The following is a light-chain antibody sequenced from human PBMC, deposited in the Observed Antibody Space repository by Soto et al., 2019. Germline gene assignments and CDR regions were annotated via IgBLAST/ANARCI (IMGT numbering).Light chain of an antibody. V-gene: IGLV1-51*02. Sequence: QSVLTQPPSVSAAPGPKATISCFGSSSNIGNNYVSWYQQPPGTAPKLLIYENDNRPSEIPDRFSGSKSGTSATLGITGLQTGDEADYYCGTWDSSLSPEVFGTGTKVTVL. CDR1: SSNIGNNY. J-gene: IGLJ1*01. CDR3: GTWDSSLSPEV. CDR2: END.